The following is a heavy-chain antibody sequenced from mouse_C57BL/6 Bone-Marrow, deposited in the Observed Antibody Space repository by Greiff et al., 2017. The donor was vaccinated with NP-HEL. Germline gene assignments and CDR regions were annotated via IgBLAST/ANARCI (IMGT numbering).Heavy chain of an antibody. V-gene: IGHV3-1*01. D-gene: IGHD1-1*01. CDR2: ISYSGST. CDR3: AREGYYYGSSYFDY. CDR1: GYSITSGYD. Sequence: EVKLMESGPGMVKPSQSLSLTCTVTGYSITSGYDWHWIRHFPGNNLEWMGYISYSGSTNYNPSLKSRISITHDTSKNHFFLKLNSVTTEDTATYYCAREGYYYGSSYFDYWGQGTTLTVSS. J-gene: IGHJ2*01.